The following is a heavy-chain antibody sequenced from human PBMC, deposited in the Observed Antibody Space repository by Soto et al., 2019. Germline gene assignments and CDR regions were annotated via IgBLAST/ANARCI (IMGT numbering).Heavy chain of an antibody. Sequence: QVQLVESGGGLVKPGGSLGLSCAASGFTFSDYYMSWIRQAPGKGLEWVSYISRSGSSGSTTYYADSVKGRFTISRDNAKNSLYLQMNSLRAEDTAVYYCATVKKHFRVVPAAPSQSRFWSGYYTGGWFDPWGQGTLVTVSS. CDR1: GFTFSDYY. D-gene: IGHD3-3*01. J-gene: IGHJ5*02. CDR2: ISRSGSSGSTT. CDR3: ATVKKHFRVVPAAPSQSRFWSGYYTGGWFDP. V-gene: IGHV3-11*01.